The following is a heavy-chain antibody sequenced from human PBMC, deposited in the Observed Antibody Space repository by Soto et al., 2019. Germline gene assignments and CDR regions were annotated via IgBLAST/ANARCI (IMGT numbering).Heavy chain of an antibody. V-gene: IGHV4-59*01. Sequence: QVQLQESGPGLVKPSETLSLTCTVSGGSISSYYWSWIRQPPGKGLEWIGYIYFTGSTNYNPSLKSRVTISVDTSKNQFSLKLSSVTAADTAVYYCVRARRGTYYDVLTGYEPYYFDYWGQGTLVTVSS. CDR1: GGSISSYY. D-gene: IGHD3-9*01. J-gene: IGHJ4*02. CDR3: VRARRGTYYDVLTGYEPYYFDY. CDR2: IYFTGST.